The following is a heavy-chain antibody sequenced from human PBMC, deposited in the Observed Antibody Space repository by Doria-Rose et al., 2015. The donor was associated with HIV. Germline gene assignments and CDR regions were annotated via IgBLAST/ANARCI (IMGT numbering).Heavy chain of an antibody. CDR3: ARIKSSRWYHKYYFDF. CDR1: GVSLSSPGMG. J-gene: IGHJ4*02. D-gene: IGHD6-13*01. CDR2: IFSDDER. Sequence: QVTLKESGPVLVKPTETLTLTYTVSGVSLSSPGMGVSWIRQPPGKALEWLANIFSDDERSYKTTLKSRLTISRGTSKSRVVLTMTDMDPVDTAAYYCARIKSSRWYHKYYFDFWGQGTLVIVSA. V-gene: IGHV2-26*01.